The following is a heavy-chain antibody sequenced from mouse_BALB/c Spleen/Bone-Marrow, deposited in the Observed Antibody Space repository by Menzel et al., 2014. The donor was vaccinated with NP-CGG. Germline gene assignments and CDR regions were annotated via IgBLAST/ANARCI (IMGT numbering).Heavy chain of an antibody. Sequence: VQVVESGAELARPGASVKMSCKASGYTFTSYTMHWIKQRPGQGLEWIGYIDPSSGYSNYNQKFKDKATLTADISSSTAYMQLSSLTSEDSADYCCAPYDGYYNGYFDVWGAGTTVTVSS. CDR3: APYDGYYNGYFDV. CDR2: IDPSSGYS. CDR1: GYTFTSYT. V-gene: IGHV1-4*01. J-gene: IGHJ1*01. D-gene: IGHD2-3*01.